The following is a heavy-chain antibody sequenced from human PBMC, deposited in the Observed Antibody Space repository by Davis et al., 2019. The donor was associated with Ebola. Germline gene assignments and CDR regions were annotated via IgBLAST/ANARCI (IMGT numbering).Heavy chain of an antibody. CDR3: ARAVFHEVLDY. J-gene: IGHJ4*02. CDR2: VSHSAREK. Sequence: PGGSLRLSCAASGFTFSHYAMHWVRQAPGKGLEWVAVVSHSAREKFYADSVKGRFTISKDNSENTLYLQMNSLTADDAAVYYCARAVFHEVLDYWGQGTPVTVSS. CDR1: GFTFSHYA. V-gene: IGHV3-30*04. D-gene: IGHD3-3*01.